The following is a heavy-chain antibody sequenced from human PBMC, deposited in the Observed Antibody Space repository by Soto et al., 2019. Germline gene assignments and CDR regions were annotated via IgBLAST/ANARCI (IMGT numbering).Heavy chain of an antibody. CDR2: IYYSGST. CDR1: GGSISSGGYY. J-gene: IGHJ4*02. Sequence: SETLSLTCTVSGGSISSGGYYWSWIRQHPGKGLEWIGYIYYSGSTYYNPSLKSRVTISVDTSKNQFSLKLSSVTAADTAVYYCAREDDCSSTSCYVGDYWGQGTLVTVSS. CDR3: AREDDCSSTSCYVGDY. D-gene: IGHD2-2*01. V-gene: IGHV4-31*03.